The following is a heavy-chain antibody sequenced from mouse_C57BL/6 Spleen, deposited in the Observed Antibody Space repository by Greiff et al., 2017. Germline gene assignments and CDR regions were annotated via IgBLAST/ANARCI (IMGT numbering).Heavy chain of an antibody. J-gene: IGHJ2*01. D-gene: IGHD2-1*01. CDR3: AREGGYGNLPFDY. V-gene: IGHV5-4*01. CDR2: ISDGGSYT. Sequence: EVQLMESGGGLVKPGGSLKLSCAASGFTFSSYAMSWVRQTPEKRLEWVATISDGGSYTYYPDNVKGRFTISRDNAKNNLYLQMSHLKSEDTAMYYCAREGGYGNLPFDYWGQGTTLTVSS. CDR1: GFTFSSYA.